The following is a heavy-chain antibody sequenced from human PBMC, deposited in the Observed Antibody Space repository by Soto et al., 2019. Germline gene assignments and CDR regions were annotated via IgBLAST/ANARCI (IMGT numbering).Heavy chain of an antibody. V-gene: IGHV4-39*07. CDR1: GDSITSRILY. D-gene: IGHD5-12*01. Sequence: SETLSLTCTVSGDSITSRILYWDWIRQPPGKGLEWIGSINYSGSTYYNPSLKSRLTISIDTSKDQFSLRLASVTAADTAVYYCARDLRGYSRYDYLDYWGQGIPVTVSS. CDR2: INYSGST. J-gene: IGHJ4*02. CDR3: ARDLRGYSRYDYLDY.